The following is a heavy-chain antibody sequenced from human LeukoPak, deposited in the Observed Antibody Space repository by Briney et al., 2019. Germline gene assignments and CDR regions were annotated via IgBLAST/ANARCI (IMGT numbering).Heavy chain of an antibody. CDR1: GYSISSGYY. CDR2: MYHSGSA. CDR3: ARSEYSSGWSFDY. D-gene: IGHD6-19*01. Sequence: SETLSLTCAVSGYSISSGYYWGWIRQPPGKGLEWIGYMYHSGSAYYNPSLRSRVTISLDTSQNQFSLKLSSLTAADTAVYYCARSEYSSGWSFDYWGRGTLVTVSS. J-gene: IGHJ4*02. V-gene: IGHV4-38-2*01.